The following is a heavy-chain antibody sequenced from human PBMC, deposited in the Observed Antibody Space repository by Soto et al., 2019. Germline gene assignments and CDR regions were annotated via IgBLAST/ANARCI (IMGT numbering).Heavy chain of an antibody. J-gene: IGHJ4*02. Sequence: GGSLRLSCAASGFTFSSYAMSWVRQAPGKGLEWVSAISGSGGSTYYADSVKGRFTISRDNSKNTLYPQMNSLRAEDTAVYYCAKFNYYDSSGYPPTFDYWGQGTLVTVSS. D-gene: IGHD3-22*01. CDR3: AKFNYYDSSGYPPTFDY. CDR1: GFTFSSYA. V-gene: IGHV3-23*01. CDR2: ISGSGGST.